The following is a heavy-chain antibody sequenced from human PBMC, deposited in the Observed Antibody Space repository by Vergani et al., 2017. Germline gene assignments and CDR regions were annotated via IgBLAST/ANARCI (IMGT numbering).Heavy chain of an antibody. Sequence: QVQLQESGPGLVKPSGTLSLTCAVSGGSISSSNWWSWVHQPPGKGLEWFGEIYHSGSTNYNPSLKSRVTISVDKSKNQFSLKLSSVTAADTAVYYCARDYSSSWYYYYYMDVWGKGTTVTVSS. CDR1: GGSISSSNW. CDR2: IYHSGST. CDR3: ARDYSSSWYYYYYMDV. V-gene: IGHV4-4*02. J-gene: IGHJ6*03. D-gene: IGHD6-13*01.